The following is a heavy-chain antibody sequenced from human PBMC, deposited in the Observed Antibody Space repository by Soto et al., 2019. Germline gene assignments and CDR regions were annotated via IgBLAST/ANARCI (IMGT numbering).Heavy chain of an antibody. Sequence: GGSLRLSCAASGFTFSSYGMHWVRQAPGKGLEWVAVISYDGSNKYYADSVKGRFTISRDNSKNTLYLQMNSLRAEDTAVYYCANYGAFDIWGQGTMVTVSS. D-gene: IGHD3-16*01. CDR2: ISYDGSNK. CDR3: ANYGAFDI. J-gene: IGHJ3*02. V-gene: IGHV3-30*18. CDR1: GFTFSSYG.